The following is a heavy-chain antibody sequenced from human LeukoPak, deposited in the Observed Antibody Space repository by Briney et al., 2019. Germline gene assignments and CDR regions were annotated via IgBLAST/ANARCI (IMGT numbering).Heavy chain of an antibody. CDR3: AKEARSRQGMDV. J-gene: IGHJ6*02. CDR2: ISYDGSNK. Sequence: GGSLRLSCAASGFTLSSYGMHWVRQAPGKGLEWVAVISYDGSNKYYADSVKGRFTISRDNSKNTLYLQMNSLRAEDTAVYYCAKEARSRQGMDVWGQGTTVTVSS. V-gene: IGHV3-30*18. CDR1: GFTLSSYG. D-gene: IGHD1-26*01.